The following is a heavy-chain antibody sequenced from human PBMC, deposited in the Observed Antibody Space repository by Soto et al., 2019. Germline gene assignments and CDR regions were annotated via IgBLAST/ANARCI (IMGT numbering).Heavy chain of an antibody. Sequence: QVQLVQSGAEVKKPGASVKVSCTASGYTFTSYGISWVRQAPGQGLEWMGWISAYSGNTNYAQKLQGRVTMTTDTYTSTAHMELRSLRSDEAAVYYCARDVLLWLGELLGPPFADYWGQGTLVTVSS. V-gene: IGHV1-18*01. D-gene: IGHD3-10*01. CDR2: ISAYSGNT. J-gene: IGHJ4*02. CDR3: ARDVLLWLGELLGPPFADY. CDR1: GYTFTSYG.